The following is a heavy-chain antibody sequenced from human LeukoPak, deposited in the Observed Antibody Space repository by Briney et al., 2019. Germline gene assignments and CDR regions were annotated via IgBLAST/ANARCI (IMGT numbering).Heavy chain of an antibody. D-gene: IGHD6-6*01. CDR3: ARGVARSSKFHFSYYFDY. Sequence: SETLSLTCTVSGGSISSSSYYWGWIHQPPGKGLEWIGSIYHSGSIYYNPSLKSRVTISVDTSKNQFSLKLSSVTAADTAVYYCARGVARSSKFHFSYYFDYWGQGTLVTVSS. CDR2: IYHSGSI. J-gene: IGHJ4*02. CDR1: GGSISSSSYY. V-gene: IGHV4-39*07.